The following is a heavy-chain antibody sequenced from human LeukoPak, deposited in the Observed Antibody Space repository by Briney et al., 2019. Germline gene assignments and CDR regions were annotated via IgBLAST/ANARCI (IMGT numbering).Heavy chain of an antibody. J-gene: IGHJ4*02. CDR1: GGSISSSSYY. CDR3: ARTAGGNDFDY. D-gene: IGHD4-23*01. CDR2: IYYSGST. Sequence: SETLSLTCTVSGGSISSSSYYWGWIRQPPGKGLEWIGSIYYSGSTYCNPSLKSRVTISVDTSKNQFSLKLSSVTAADTAVYYCARTAGGNDFDYWGQGTLVTVSS. V-gene: IGHV4-39*01.